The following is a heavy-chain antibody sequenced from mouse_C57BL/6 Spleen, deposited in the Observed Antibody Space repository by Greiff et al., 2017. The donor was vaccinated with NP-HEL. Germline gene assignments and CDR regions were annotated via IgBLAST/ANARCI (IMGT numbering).Heavy chain of an antibody. CDR1: GFTFSDAW. CDR2: IRNKANNHAN. D-gene: IGHD6-1*01. V-gene: IGHV6-6*01. CDR3: TRKLAHYYAMDY. Sequence: EVTLVESGGGLVQPGGSMKLSCAASGFTFSDAWMDWVRQSPEKGLEWVAEIRNKANNHANYYAESVKGRFTTSRDDSKTDVYLQMNSLTAEDTGIYYCTRKLAHYYAMDYWGQGTSVTVSS. J-gene: IGHJ4*01.